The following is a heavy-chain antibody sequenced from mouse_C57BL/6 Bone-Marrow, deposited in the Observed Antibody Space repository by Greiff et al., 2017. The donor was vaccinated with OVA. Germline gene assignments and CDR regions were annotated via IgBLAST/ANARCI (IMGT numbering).Heavy chain of an antibody. D-gene: IGHD1-1*01. CDR3: ARYNYGSRERDY. CDR2: IRNKANGYTT. Sequence: EVKLVESGGGLVQPGGSLSLSCAASGFTFTDYYMSWVRQPPGKALEWLGFIRNKANGYTTEYSASVKGRFTISRDNSQSILYLQMNALRAEDSATYYCARYNYGSRERDYGGQGTSVTVSA. V-gene: IGHV7-3*01. CDR1: GFTFTDYY. J-gene: IGHJ4*01.